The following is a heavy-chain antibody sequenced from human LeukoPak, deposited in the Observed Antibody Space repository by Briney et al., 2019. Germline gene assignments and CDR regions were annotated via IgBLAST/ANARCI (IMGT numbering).Heavy chain of an antibody. Sequence: SQTLSLTCAISGDSVSSNSAAWNWIRQSPSRGLEWLGRTYYRSKWYNDYAVSVKSRITINPDTSKNQFSLQLNSVTPEDTAVHYCARDLYYDIVTGDYYYYGMDVWGKGTTVTVSS. CDR3: ARDLYYDIVTGDYYYYGMDV. D-gene: IGHD3-9*01. J-gene: IGHJ6*04. CDR2: TYYRSKWYN. V-gene: IGHV6-1*01. CDR1: GDSVSSNSAA.